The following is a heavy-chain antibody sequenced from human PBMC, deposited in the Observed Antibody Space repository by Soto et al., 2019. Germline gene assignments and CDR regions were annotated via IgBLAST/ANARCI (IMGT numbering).Heavy chain of an antibody. CDR3: ARGSSESPLDFDY. J-gene: IGHJ4*02. V-gene: IGHV1-8*02. D-gene: IGHD6-19*01. Sequence: ASVKVSCKTSGDTFKNYAISWVRQATGQGLEWMGWMNPNSGNTGYAQKFQGRVTMTRNTSISTAYMELSSLRSEDTAVYYCARGSSESPLDFDYWGQGTLVTVSS. CDR2: MNPNSGNT. CDR1: GDTFKNYA.